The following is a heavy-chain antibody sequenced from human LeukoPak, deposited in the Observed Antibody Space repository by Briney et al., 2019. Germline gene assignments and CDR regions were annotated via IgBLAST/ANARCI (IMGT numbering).Heavy chain of an antibody. V-gene: IGHV4-4*07. CDR2: IYTSGST. Sequence: PSETLSLTCTVSGGSISSYYWSWIRRPAGKGLEWIGRIYTSGSTNYNPSLKSRVTMSVDTSKNQFSLKLSSVTAADTAVYYCARVRSKYSSLDAFDIWGQGTMVTVSS. CDR3: ARVRSKYSSLDAFDI. CDR1: GGSISSYY. D-gene: IGHD5-18*01. J-gene: IGHJ3*02.